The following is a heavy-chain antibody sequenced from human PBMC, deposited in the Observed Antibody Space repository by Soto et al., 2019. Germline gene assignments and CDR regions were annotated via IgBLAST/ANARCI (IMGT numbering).Heavy chain of an antibody. CDR1: GGTFSSYT. CDR2: IIPILGIA. Sequence: SVKVSCKASGGTFSSYTISWVRQAPGQGLEWMGRIIPILGIANYAQKFQGRVTITADKSTSTAYMELSSLRSEDTAVYYCARATVTSYWYFDLWGRGTLVTVSS. CDR3: ARATVTSYWYFDL. V-gene: IGHV1-69*02. D-gene: IGHD4-17*01. J-gene: IGHJ2*01.